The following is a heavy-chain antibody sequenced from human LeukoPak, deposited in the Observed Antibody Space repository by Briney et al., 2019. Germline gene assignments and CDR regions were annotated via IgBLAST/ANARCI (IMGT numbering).Heavy chain of an antibody. CDR3: ARDRAWNYFDY. Sequence: GGSLRLSCAPSGFTFSRHGMHWVRQAPGKGLEWVAIITNDGSRKYYAHSVEGRFTISRDNSKNTLYLQMDSLRTEDTAVYYCARDRAWNYFDYWGQGTLVTVSS. D-gene: IGHD3-3*01. CDR1: GFTFSRHG. J-gene: IGHJ4*02. CDR2: ITNDGSRK. V-gene: IGHV3-30*03.